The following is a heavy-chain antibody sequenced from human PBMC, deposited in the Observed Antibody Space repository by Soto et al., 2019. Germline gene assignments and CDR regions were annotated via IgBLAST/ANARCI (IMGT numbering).Heavy chain of an antibody. CDR3: VRDGTKTLRDWFDP. V-gene: IGHV4-4*07. Sequence: SETLSLTCTVSGASISGFYWSWIRKSAGKGLEWIGRIYATGTTDYDPSLKSRVMMSVDTSKKQFSLKLRSVTAADTAVYYCVRDGTKTLRDWFDPWGQGISVTVSS. CDR2: IYATGTT. D-gene: IGHD1-1*01. J-gene: IGHJ5*02. CDR1: GASISGFY.